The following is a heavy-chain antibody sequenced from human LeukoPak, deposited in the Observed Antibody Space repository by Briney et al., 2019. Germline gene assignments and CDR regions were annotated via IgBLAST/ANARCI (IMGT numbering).Heavy chain of an antibody. J-gene: IGHJ4*02. D-gene: IGHD7-27*01. Sequence: SETLSLTCTVSGGSISSSSYYWGWIRQPPGKGLEWIGSIYYSGSTYYNPSLKSRVTISVDTSKNQFSLKLSSVTAADTAVYYCARGRLGNWGSSRPYFDYWGQGTLVTVSS. CDR1: GGSISSSSYY. V-gene: IGHV4-39*07. CDR2: IYYSGST. CDR3: ARGRLGNWGSSRPYFDY.